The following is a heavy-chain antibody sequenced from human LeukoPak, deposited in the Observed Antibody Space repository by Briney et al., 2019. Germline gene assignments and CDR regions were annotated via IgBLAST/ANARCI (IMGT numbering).Heavy chain of an antibody. CDR3: ARLDGRGQWLAPIDY. J-gene: IGHJ4*02. Sequence: PSETLSLTCTVSGGSISSYYWSWIRQPPGKGLEWVGYIYYSGSTNYNPSPKSRVTISVDTSKNQFSLKLSSVTAADTAVYYCARLDGRGQWLAPIDYWGQGTWSPSPQ. D-gene: IGHD6-19*01. CDR1: GGSISSYY. V-gene: IGHV4-59*01. CDR2: IYYSGST.